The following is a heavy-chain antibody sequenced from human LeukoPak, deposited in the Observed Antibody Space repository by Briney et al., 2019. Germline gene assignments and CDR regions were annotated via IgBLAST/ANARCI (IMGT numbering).Heavy chain of an antibody. CDR2: ISSSSGYI. Sequence: GGSLRLSCAASGFTFSSYSMNWVRQAPGKGLEWVSSISSSSGYIYYADSVKGRFTISRDNAKNSLYLQMNSLRAEDTAVYYCARDGGRHYDSSGYYYVDAFDIWGQGTMVTVSS. J-gene: IGHJ3*02. D-gene: IGHD3-22*01. CDR1: GFTFSSYS. V-gene: IGHV3-21*01. CDR3: ARDGGRHYDSSGYYYVDAFDI.